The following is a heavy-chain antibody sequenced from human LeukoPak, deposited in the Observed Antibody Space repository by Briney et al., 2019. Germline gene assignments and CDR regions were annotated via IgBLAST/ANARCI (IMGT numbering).Heavy chain of an antibody. J-gene: IGHJ3*02. D-gene: IGHD5-24*01. V-gene: IGHV4-61*02. CDR2: ISTSGST. CDR1: LGSINTGSYY. CDR3: ARGRDGYNWDDAFDI. Sequence: SQTLSLTCTVSLGSINTGSYYWRWIRQPAGKGLEWIGRISTSGSTNYNPSLKSRVTISVDKSKNQFSLNLSSVTAADTAVYYCARGRDGYNWDDAFDIWGQGTMVTVSS.